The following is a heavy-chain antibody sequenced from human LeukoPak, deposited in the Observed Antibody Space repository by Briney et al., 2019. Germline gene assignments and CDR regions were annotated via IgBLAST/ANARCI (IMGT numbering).Heavy chain of an antibody. CDR1: GFTFSSYA. D-gene: IGHD4-17*01. J-gene: IGHJ4*02. CDR3: ATPPTVTRNY. CDR2: ISGSGGRT. V-gene: IGHV3-23*01. Sequence: GGTLRLSCAASGFTFSSYAMSWVRQAPGKGLEWVSSISGSGGRTHYTDSVKGRFTISRDNSKNTLYLQMNSLRAEDTAVYYCATPPTVTRNYWGQGTLVTVSS.